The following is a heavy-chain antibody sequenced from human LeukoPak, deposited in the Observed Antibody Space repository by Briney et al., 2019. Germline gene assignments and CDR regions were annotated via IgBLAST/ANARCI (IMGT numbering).Heavy chain of an antibody. CDR3: ARAIYSGYASYYFDY. CDR2: INWNGGST. Sequence: GGSLRLSCAASGFTFDDYGMSWVRQAPGKGLEWVSGINWNGGSTGYADSVKGRFTISRDNSKNTLYLQMNSLRAEDTAVYYCARAIYSGYASYYFDYWGQGTLVTVSS. J-gene: IGHJ4*02. CDR1: GFTFDDYG. V-gene: IGHV3-20*04. D-gene: IGHD5-12*01.